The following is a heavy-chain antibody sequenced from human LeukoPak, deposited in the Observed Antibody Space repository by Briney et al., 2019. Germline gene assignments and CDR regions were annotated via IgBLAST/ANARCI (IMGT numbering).Heavy chain of an antibody. CDR3: ASPGNGYSKRGAYFDY. CDR1: GFTFSVYY. V-gene: IGHV3-11*04. D-gene: IGHD5-24*01. CDR2: ISSSGSTT. Sequence: PGGSLRLSCAASGFTFSVYYMSWIRQAPGKGLEWVSYISSSGSTTYYADSVKGRFTISRDNAKNSLYLQMNSLRAEDTAVYYCASPGNGYSKRGAYFDYWGQGTLVTVSS. J-gene: IGHJ4*02.